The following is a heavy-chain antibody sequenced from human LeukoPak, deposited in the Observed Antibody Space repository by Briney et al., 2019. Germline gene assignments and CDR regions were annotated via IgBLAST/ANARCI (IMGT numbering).Heavy chain of an antibody. V-gene: IGHV3-48*04. CDR3: AREGGGYRLFEF. J-gene: IGHJ4*02. CDR1: GYPFSNYG. Sequence: GGSLRLSSAASGYPFSNYGMDWVRQTPGRGLEWISYINGRATNTEYADSVRGRFTIARDNAENTLYLQMDNLRAEDTAVYYRAREGGGYRLFEFWGQGLLVTVSS. CDR2: INGRATNT. D-gene: IGHD2-15*01.